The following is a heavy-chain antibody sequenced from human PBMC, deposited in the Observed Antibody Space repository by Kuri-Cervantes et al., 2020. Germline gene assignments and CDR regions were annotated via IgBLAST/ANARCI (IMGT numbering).Heavy chain of an antibody. CDR2: ISSSSSYI. CDR3: ASFKISG. D-gene: IGHD3-16*01. CDR1: GFTFSNYG. J-gene: IGHJ4*02. V-gene: IGHV3-21*01. Sequence: GESLKISCAASGFTFSNYGMNWVRQAPGKGLEWVSSISSSSSYIYYADSVKGRFTISRDNAKNSLYLQMNSLRAEDTAVYYCASFKISGWGQGTLVTVSS.